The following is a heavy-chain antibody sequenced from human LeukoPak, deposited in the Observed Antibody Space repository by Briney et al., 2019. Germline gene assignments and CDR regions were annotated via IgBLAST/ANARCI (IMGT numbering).Heavy chain of an antibody. Sequence: GGSLRLSCAASGFTFSSYAMSWVRQAPGKGLEWVSAIGGSGGSTYYADSVKGRFTIPRDNSKNTLYLQMNSLRAEDTAVYYCAKEPDYGDYFDYWGQGTLVTVSS. CDR1: GFTFSSYA. CDR3: AKEPDYGDYFDY. CDR2: IGGSGGST. D-gene: IGHD4-17*01. J-gene: IGHJ4*02. V-gene: IGHV3-23*01.